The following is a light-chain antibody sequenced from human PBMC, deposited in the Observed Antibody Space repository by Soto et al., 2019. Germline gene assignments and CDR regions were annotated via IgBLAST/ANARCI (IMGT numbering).Light chain of an antibody. CDR2: EVS. CDR1: SSDIGVYNY. J-gene: IGLJ1*01. CDR3: SSYRGSSTGV. V-gene: IGLV2-14*01. Sequence: QSALTQPASVSGSPGQSITISCTGTSSDIGVYNYVSWYQQHPGKAPKLMIYEVSNRPSGVSNRFSGSKSGNTASLTISGLQAEDEADYYCSSYRGSSTGVFGTGTKLTVL.